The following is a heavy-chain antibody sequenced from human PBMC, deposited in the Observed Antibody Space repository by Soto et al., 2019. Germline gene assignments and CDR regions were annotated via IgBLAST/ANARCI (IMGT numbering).Heavy chain of an antibody. CDR3: ARHGSGSYQG. Sequence: LSLTCTVSGGSISSSSYYWGWIRQPPGKGLEWIGSIYYSGSTYYNPSLKSRVTISVDTSKNQFSLKLSSVTAADTAVYYCARHGSGSYQGWGQGTLVTVSS. CDR2: IYYSGST. V-gene: IGHV4-39*01. D-gene: IGHD3-10*01. CDR1: GGSISSSSYY. J-gene: IGHJ4*02.